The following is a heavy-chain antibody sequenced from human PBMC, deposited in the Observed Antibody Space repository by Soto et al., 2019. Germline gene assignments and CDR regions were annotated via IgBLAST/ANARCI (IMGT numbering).Heavy chain of an antibody. D-gene: IGHD3-22*01. CDR1: GGSFSGYY. CDR3: ARMVVITNGWFDP. Sequence: PSETLSLTCAVYGGSFSGYYWSWIRQPPGKGLEWIGEINHSGSTNYNPSLKSRVTISVDTSKNQFSLKLSSVTAADTAVYYCARMVVITNGWFDPWGQGTLVTVS. J-gene: IGHJ5*02. V-gene: IGHV4-34*01. CDR2: INHSGST.